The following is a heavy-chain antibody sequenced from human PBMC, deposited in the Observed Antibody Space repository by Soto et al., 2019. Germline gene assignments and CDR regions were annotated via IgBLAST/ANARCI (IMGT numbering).Heavy chain of an antibody. Sequence: GGSLRLSCAASGFTFSSYAMSWVRQAPGKGLEWVSAISGSGGSTYYADYVKGRFTISRDNSKNTLYLQMHSLRAEDTAVYYCAKGGSYLVSLFDPWGQGTLVTVSS. V-gene: IGHV3-23*01. CDR3: AKGGSYLVSLFDP. CDR2: ISGSGGST. CDR1: GFTFSSYA. D-gene: IGHD1-26*01. J-gene: IGHJ5*02.